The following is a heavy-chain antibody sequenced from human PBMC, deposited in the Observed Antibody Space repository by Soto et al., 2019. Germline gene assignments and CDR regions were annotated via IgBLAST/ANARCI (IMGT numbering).Heavy chain of an antibody. Sequence: TXGTLSLTCAVYGGSISGCYWSWIRQPPGKGLEWMGEINHSGSTNYNPSLKSRVTISVDTSKNQFSLKLSSVTAADTAVYYCARAPHFTYYYDSSGYGRYYF. J-gene: IGHJ4*01. D-gene: IGHD3-22*01. CDR3: ARAPHFTYYYDSSGYGRYYF. CDR2: INHSGST. CDR1: GGSISGCY. V-gene: IGHV4-34*01.